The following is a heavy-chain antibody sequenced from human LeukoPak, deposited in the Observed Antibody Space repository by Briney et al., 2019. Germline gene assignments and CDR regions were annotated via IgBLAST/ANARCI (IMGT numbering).Heavy chain of an antibody. V-gene: IGHV3-11*01. CDR3: ARSPQLWLGGAYFDY. J-gene: IGHJ4*02. CDR1: GFTFSDYY. CDR2: ISSSGSTI. D-gene: IGHD6-19*01. Sequence: GGSLRLSCAASGFTFSDYYMSWIRQAPGKGLEWVSYISSSGSTIYYADSVKGRFAISRDNAKNSLYLQMNSLRAEDTAVYYCARSPQLWLGGAYFDYWGQGTLVTVSS.